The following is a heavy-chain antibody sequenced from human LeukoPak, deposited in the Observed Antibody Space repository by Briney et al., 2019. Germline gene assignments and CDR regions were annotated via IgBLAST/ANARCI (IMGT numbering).Heavy chain of an antibody. CDR3: ARRIAVAGSPVYYFDY. V-gene: IGHV1-2*02. J-gene: IGHJ4*02. CDR1: AYTLSGYY. CDR2: INPKSGVT. Sequence: GASVKVSCKASAYTLSGYYMHWVRQAPGQGLEWMGWINPKSGVTNYAQKFQGRVTMTWDTSINTTFMELSGLRSDDTAVYYCARRIAVAGSPVYYFDYWGQGTLVTVSS. D-gene: IGHD6-19*01.